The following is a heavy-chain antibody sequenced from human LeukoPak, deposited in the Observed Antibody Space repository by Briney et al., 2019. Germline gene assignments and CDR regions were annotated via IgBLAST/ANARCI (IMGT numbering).Heavy chain of an antibody. V-gene: IGHV4-59*01. CDR3: ARGRFGSPPGCLES. J-gene: IGHJ5*02. D-gene: IGHD3-10*01. CDR2: IYYTGNT. Sequence: ASETLSLTCTVSADSLRDYYWNWIRQSPGKGLEWIGYIYYTGNTNYNPSLKSRVTLSVDTSSKQFSLQMTSVTAADTAVYFCARGRFGSPPGCLESWGQGTLVTVSP. CDR1: ADSLRDYY.